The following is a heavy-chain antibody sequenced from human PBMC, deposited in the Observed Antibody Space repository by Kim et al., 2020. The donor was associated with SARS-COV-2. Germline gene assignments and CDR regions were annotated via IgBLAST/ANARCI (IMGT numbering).Heavy chain of an antibody. J-gene: IGHJ5*02. CDR1: GFTFSSYA. V-gene: IGHV3-30*04. Sequence: GGSLRLSCAASGFTFSSYAMHWVRQAPGKGLEWVAVISYDGSNKYYADSVKGRFTISRDNSKNTLYLQMNSLRAEDTAVYYCARDVFRVPPNWFDPWGQG. CDR2: ISYDGSNK. CDR3: ARDVFRVPPNWFDP. D-gene: IGHD2-8*01.